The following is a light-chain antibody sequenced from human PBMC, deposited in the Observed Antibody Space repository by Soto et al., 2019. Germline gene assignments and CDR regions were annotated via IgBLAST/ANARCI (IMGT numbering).Light chain of an antibody. CDR1: SSNIGAGYD. CDR2: GNS. V-gene: IGLV1-40*01. Sequence: QSVLAQPPSVSWAPGQRVTISCTGSSSNIGAGYDVHWYQQLPGTAPKLLIYGNSNRPSGVPDRFSGSKSGTSASLAITGLQAVDEADYCCQSYDSSMSGSVFGCGTKVTVL. J-gene: IGLJ1*01. CDR3: QSYDSSMSGSV.